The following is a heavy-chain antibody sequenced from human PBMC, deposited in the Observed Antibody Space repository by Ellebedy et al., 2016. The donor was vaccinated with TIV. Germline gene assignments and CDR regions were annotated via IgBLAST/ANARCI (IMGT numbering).Heavy chain of an antibody. Sequence: GESLKISCAASGFTFSSYSMNWVHQAPGKGLEWVSSISSSSSYIYYADSVKGRFTISRDNAKNSLYLQMNSLRAEDTAVYYCANWDYSGSYSLLDAFDIWGQGTMVTVSS. CDR3: ANWDYSGSYSLLDAFDI. CDR2: ISSSSSYI. D-gene: IGHD1-26*01. CDR1: GFTFSSYS. J-gene: IGHJ3*02. V-gene: IGHV3-21*01.